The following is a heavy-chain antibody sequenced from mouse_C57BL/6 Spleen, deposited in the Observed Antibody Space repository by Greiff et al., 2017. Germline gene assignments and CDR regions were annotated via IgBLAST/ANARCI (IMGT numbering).Heavy chain of an antibody. D-gene: IGHD2-1*01. CDR3: ATVYYGTSYAMDY. V-gene: IGHV1-64*01. J-gene: IGHJ4*01. CDR1: GYTFTSYW. Sequence: QVQLQQPGAELVKPGASVKLSCKASGYTFTSYWMHWVKQRPGQGLEWIGMIHPNSGSTNYNEKFKSKATLTVDKSSSTAYMQLSSLTSEDSAVYYCATVYYGTSYAMDYWGQGTSVTVSS. CDR2: IHPNSGST.